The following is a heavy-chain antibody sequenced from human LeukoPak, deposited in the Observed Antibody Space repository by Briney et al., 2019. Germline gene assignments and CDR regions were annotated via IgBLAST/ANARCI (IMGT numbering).Heavy chain of an antibody. CDR2: ISGSGGST. J-gene: IGHJ4*02. CDR1: GFTFSSYA. CDR3: AKDPLYDSSGYSDY. D-gene: IGHD3-22*01. Sequence: GGSLRLSCAASGFTFSSYAMSWVRQAPGKGLEWVSAISGSGGSTYYADSVKGWFTISRDNSKNTLYLQMNSLRAEDTAVYYCAKDPLYDSSGYSDYWGQGTLVTVSS. V-gene: IGHV3-23*01.